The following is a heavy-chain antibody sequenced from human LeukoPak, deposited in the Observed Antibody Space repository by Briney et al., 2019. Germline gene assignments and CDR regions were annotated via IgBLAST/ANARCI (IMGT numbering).Heavy chain of an antibody. CDR3: AKDSNLGELDY. CDR1: GFTFSSYG. V-gene: IGHV3-30*02. CDR2: IWYGGSNK. J-gene: IGHJ4*02. D-gene: IGHD3-16*01. Sequence: GGSLRLSCAASGFTFSSYGMHWVRQAPGKGLEWVAVIWYGGSNKYYADSVKGRFTISRDNSKSTLYLQMNSLRAEDTAVYYCAKDSNLGELDYWGQGTLVTVSS.